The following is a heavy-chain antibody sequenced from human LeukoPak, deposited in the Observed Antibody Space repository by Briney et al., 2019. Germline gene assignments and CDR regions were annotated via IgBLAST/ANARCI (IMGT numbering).Heavy chain of an antibody. J-gene: IGHJ4*02. CDR3: AKEGYYYDSSGYYYDY. V-gene: IGHV3-7*03. CDR2: IKQDGSEI. Sequence: GGSLRLSCAASGFTFSSYWMSLVRQAPGKGLEWVANIKQDGSEIYYVDSVKGRFTISRDNSKNTLYLQMNSLRAEDTAVYYCAKEGYYYDSSGYYYDYWGQGTLVTVSS. CDR1: GFTFSSYW. D-gene: IGHD3-22*01.